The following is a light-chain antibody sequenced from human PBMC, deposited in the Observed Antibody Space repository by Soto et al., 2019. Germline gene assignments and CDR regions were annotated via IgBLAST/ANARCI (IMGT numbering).Light chain of an antibody. Sequence: EVVLTLSSATLSLSPGERATLSCRASQSVSTYLAWYLQKHGQPPRLLIYDASSRAPGIPDRFSGSGYGTDFDLTISRLETEDFAVYYCQQYGTSTGTFGQGTKVDIK. J-gene: IGKJ1*01. CDR3: QQYGTSTGT. CDR1: QSVSTY. V-gene: IGKV3-20*01. CDR2: DAS.